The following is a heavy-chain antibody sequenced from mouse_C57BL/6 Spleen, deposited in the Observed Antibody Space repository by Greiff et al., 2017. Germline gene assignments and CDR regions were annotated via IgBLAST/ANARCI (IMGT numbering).Heavy chain of an antibody. CDR1: GFSLTGYG. Sequence: QVQLLQSGPGLVQPSQSLSITCTVSGFSLTGYGVHWVRQPPGKGLEWLGEIWSGSSTVYNAAFMSSLSISNDDNKSQVFFIMNSLLADDTAIFYCGKRDYDYDGIDAMAYWGQGTSVTVS. D-gene: IGHD2-4*01. V-gene: IGHV2-4*01. CDR2: IWSGSST. CDR3: GKRDYDYDGIDAMAY. J-gene: IGHJ4*01.